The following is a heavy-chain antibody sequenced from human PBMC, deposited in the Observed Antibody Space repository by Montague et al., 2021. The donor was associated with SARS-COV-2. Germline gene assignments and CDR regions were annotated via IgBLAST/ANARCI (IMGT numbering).Heavy chain of an antibody. CDR2: INHSGST. CDR3: ARVRAVPAAMRIFSLGRSYCGVDV. Sequence: SETLSLTCAVYGGSFSGYYWSWIRQPPGKGLEWIGEINHSGSTNYNPSLKSRVTISVDTSKNQFSLKLSSVTAADTAVYYCARVRAVPAAMRIFSLGRSYCGVDVWGQGTTVTVSS. CDR1: GGSFSGYY. J-gene: IGHJ6*02. D-gene: IGHD2-2*01. V-gene: IGHV4-34*01.